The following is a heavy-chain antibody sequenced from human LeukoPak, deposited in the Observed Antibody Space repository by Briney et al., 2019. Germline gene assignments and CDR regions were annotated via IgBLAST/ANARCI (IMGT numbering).Heavy chain of an antibody. CDR1: GFTFSSYW. D-gene: IGHD6-19*01. Sequence: GGSLRLSCAASGFTFSSYWMHWVRQAPGKGLVWVSRINSDGSSTSYADSVKGRFTISRDNAKNTLYLQMNSLRAEDTAVYYCAREDSSGRVYYFDYWGQGTLVTVSS. CDR3: AREDSSGRVYYFDY. CDR2: INSDGSST. V-gene: IGHV3-74*01. J-gene: IGHJ4*02.